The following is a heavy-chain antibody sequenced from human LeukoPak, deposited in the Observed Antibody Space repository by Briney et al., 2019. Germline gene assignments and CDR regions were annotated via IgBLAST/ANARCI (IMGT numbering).Heavy chain of an antibody. V-gene: IGHV4-39*07. Sequence: SETLSLTCTVSGGSISSSSYYWGWIRQPPGKGLEWIGSIYYSGSTYYNPSLKSRVTISVDTSKNQFSLKLSSVTAADTAVYYCARGRPVWKWLSNYFDYWGQGTLVTVSS. D-gene: IGHD3-22*01. CDR1: GGSISSSSYY. CDR3: ARGRPVWKWLSNYFDY. CDR2: IYYSGST. J-gene: IGHJ4*02.